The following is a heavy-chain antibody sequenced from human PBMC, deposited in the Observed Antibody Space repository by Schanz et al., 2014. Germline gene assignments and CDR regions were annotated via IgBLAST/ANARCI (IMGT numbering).Heavy chain of an antibody. D-gene: IGHD5-12*01. CDR2: INVGNGNM. CDR1: GYTFTSYS. Sequence: QVQLVQSGAEVKKPGASVKVSCKASGYTFTSYSIHWVRQAPGQGLEWMGWINVGNGNMKYSQKFQGRVTITRDTSASTAYMEMTSLKAEDTAVYYCARGPLGTSPWGQGTLVTVSS. J-gene: IGHJ5*02. CDR3: ARGPLGTSP. V-gene: IGHV1-3*01.